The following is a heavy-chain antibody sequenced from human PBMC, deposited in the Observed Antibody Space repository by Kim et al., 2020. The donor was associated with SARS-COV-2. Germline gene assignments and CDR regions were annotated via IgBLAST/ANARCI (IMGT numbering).Heavy chain of an antibody. J-gene: IGHJ3*02. D-gene: IGHD4-17*01. CDR3: ATDLGPDNGGTPILDAFDI. Sequence: ASVKVSCKVSGYTLTELSMHWVRQAPGKGLEWMGGFDPQYDDTIYAQKFQGRVTMTEDTSTDTAYMELSSLRSEDTAVYYCATDLGPDNGGTPILDAFDIWGQGTMVTVSS. V-gene: IGHV1-24*01. CDR2: FDPQYDDT. CDR1: GYTLTELS.